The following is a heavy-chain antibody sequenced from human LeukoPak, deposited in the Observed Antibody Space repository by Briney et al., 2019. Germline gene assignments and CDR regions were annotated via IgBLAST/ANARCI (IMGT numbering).Heavy chain of an antibody. Sequence: PGGSLRLSCAASGFTFSNYWMHWVRQAPGKGLVWVSRITSDGTSTSYADSVMGRFTISRDNAKNTLYLQMNSLRVDDTAVYYCTRPVDYWGQGTLVPVSS. CDR1: GFTFSNYW. V-gene: IGHV3-74*01. CDR3: TRPVDY. CDR2: ITSDGTST. J-gene: IGHJ4*02.